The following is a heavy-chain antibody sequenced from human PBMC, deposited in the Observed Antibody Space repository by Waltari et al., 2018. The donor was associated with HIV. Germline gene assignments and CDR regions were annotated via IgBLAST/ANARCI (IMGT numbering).Heavy chain of an antibody. CDR1: GFPFRGYG. Sequence: QVQLVESGGGVVQPGRSLRLSCAASGFPFRGYGMHWVRQAPGKGLEWVAVISYDGSNKYYADSVKGRFTISRDNSKNTLYLQMNSLRAEDTAVYYCARGGGYSSSYYFDYWGQGTLVTVSS. V-gene: IGHV3-30-3*01. J-gene: IGHJ4*02. CDR2: ISYDGSNK. D-gene: IGHD5-12*01. CDR3: ARGGGYSSSYYFDY.